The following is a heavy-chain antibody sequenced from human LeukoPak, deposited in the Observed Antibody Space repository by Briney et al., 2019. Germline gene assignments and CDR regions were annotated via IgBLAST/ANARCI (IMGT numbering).Heavy chain of an antibody. Sequence: SGXXXTSYGISWVRQAPGXGXEXXXWISAYNCNTNYAKKLKGRVTMTTDTSTSTAYMELRSLRSDDTAMYYCARSIAVAGLYYFDYWGQGTLVTVSS. CDR3: ARSIAVAGLYYFDY. J-gene: IGHJ4*02. V-gene: IGHV1-18*01. CDR2: ISAYNCNT. D-gene: IGHD6-19*01. CDR1: GXXXTSYG.